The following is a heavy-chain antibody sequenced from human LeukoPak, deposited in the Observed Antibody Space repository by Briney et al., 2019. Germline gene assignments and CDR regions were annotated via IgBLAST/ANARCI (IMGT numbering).Heavy chain of an antibody. J-gene: IGHJ4*02. CDR1: GGSISGYY. V-gene: IGHV4-4*07. CDR2: IYTNGRT. CDR3: ANSVGVVLLYY. D-gene: IGHD2-21*01. Sequence: PSETLSLTCTVSGGSISGYYWSWIRQPAGKGLEWVGHIYTNGRTDYNPSLKSRATISVEKSKNQFALRLSSVAAADTAMYYCANSVGVVLLYYWGQGTLVTVSS.